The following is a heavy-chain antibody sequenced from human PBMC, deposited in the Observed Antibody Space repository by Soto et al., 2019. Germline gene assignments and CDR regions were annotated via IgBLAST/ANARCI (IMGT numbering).Heavy chain of an antibody. D-gene: IGHD2-2*01. Sequence: GGSLRLSCAASGSTFSSYAMHWVRQAPGKGLEWVAVISYDGSNKYYADSVKGRFTISRDNSKNTLYLQMNSLRAEDTAVYYCARGGYCSSTSCSGGYYGSQSYIKLVYWGQGTLVTVSS. J-gene: IGHJ4*02. CDR2: ISYDGSNK. CDR3: ARGGYCSSTSCSGGYYGSQSYIKLVY. CDR1: GSTFSSYA. V-gene: IGHV3-30-3*01.